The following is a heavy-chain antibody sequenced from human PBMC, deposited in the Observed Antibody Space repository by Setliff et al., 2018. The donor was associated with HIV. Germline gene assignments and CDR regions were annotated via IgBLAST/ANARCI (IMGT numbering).Heavy chain of an antibody. D-gene: IGHD3-22*01. Sequence: SETLSLTCTVSGASVSNYYWSWIRQPPGKGLEWIGHIYYSGSTNYNPSLKSRVTISVDTSKNQFSLKLSSVTAADTAVYYCAKIRGYYLDGAFDIWGQGTMVTVSS. CDR1: GASVSNYY. CDR3: AKIRGYYLDGAFDI. J-gene: IGHJ3*02. V-gene: IGHV4-59*02. CDR2: IYYSGST.